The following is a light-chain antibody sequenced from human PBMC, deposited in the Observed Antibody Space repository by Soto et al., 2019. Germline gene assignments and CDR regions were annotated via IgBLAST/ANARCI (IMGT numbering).Light chain of an antibody. V-gene: IGKV1-8*01. J-gene: IGKJ1*01. CDR2: AAS. CDR1: QGISSY. CDR3: QQYYSYPQT. Sequence: AIRMTQSPSSFSASTGDRVTITCRASQGISSYLASYQQKPGKAPELLIYAASTLQSGVPSRFSGSGSGTDFSLTISCLQSEDFATYYCQQYYSYPQTFGQGTKVEIK.